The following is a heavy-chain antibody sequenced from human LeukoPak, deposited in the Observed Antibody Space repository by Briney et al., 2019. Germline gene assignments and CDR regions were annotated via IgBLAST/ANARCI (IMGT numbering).Heavy chain of an antibody. CDR3: ARELVSGWSPDY. Sequence: TGGSLRLSCAASGFTFSNYFMHWVRQAPGKGLEWVADIASDGSHTFYVESVKGRFTISRDNSKNTLYLQMNSLRAEDTAVYYCARELVSGWSPDYWGQGTLVTVSS. CDR2: IASDGSHT. D-gene: IGHD6-19*01. V-gene: IGHV3-30*04. J-gene: IGHJ4*02. CDR1: GFTFSNYF.